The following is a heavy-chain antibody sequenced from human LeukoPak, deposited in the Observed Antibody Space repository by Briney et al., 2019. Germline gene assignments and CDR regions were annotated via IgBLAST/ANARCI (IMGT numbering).Heavy chain of an antibody. J-gene: IGHJ4*02. Sequence: GGSLRLSCAASGFTFSSYSMNWVRQAPGKGLEWVSSISSSSSYIYYADSVKGRFTISRDNAKNSLYLQMNSLRAEDTAVYYCASCSSSWYFDYWGQGTLVTVPS. V-gene: IGHV3-21*01. CDR2: ISSSSSYI. CDR3: ASCSSSWYFDY. CDR1: GFTFSSYS. D-gene: IGHD6-13*01.